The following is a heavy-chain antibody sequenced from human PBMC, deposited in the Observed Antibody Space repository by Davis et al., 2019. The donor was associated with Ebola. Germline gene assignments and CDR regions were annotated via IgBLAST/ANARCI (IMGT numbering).Heavy chain of an antibody. Sequence: MPSETLSLTCNVSGASTNSFFWNWIRQHPGKGLARIGYIYYSGSTYYNPSLKSRVTISVDTSKNQFSLKLSSVTAADTAVYYCARDRMYYDILTGYGRHFDYWGQGTLVTVSS. CDR1: GASTNSFF. J-gene: IGHJ4*02. CDR3: ARDRMYYDILTGYGRHFDY. CDR2: IYYSGST. V-gene: IGHV4-59*06. D-gene: IGHD3-9*01.